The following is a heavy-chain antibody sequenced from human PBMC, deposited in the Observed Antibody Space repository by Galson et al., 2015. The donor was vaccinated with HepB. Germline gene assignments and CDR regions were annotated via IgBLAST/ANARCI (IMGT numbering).Heavy chain of an antibody. CDR2: ISAYNGNT. Sequence: SVKVSCKASGYTFTSYGISWVRQAPGQGLEWMGWISAYNGNTNYAQKLQGRVTMTTDTSTSTAHMELRSLRSDDTAVYYCARRYCSSTSCYSPFDYWGQGTLVTVSS. V-gene: IGHV1-18*04. CDR1: GYTFTSYG. D-gene: IGHD2-2*01. J-gene: IGHJ4*02. CDR3: ARRYCSSTSCYSPFDY.